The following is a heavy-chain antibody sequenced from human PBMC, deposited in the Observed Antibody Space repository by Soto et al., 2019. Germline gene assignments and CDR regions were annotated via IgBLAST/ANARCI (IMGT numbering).Heavy chain of an antibody. J-gene: IGHJ4*02. V-gene: IGHV4-34*01. Sequence: QVQLQQWGAGLLKPSETLSLTCAVYCGSFSSYYWNWIRQPPGKGLEWIGEINHSGSTTYNPPLKSRDTKSDDTYTNQFSLKLRSVTAADTAVYYCARTSRFDCWGQGTLVTVSS. CDR3: ARTSRFDC. D-gene: IGHD6-6*01. CDR2: INHSGST. CDR1: CGSFSSYY.